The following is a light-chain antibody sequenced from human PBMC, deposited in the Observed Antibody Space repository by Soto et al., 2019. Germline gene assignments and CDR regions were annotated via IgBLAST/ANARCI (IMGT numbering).Light chain of an antibody. CDR2: EDN. J-gene: IGLJ3*02. CDR1: SGSIASNY. CDR3: QSYDSSNQV. Sequence: NFMLTQPHSVSESPGKTVTISCTRSSGSIASNYVQWYQQRPGGAPTTVIYEDNQSPSGVPDRFSGSIDSSSNSASLTISGLKAEDEADYYCQSYDSSNQVFGGGTKLTVL. V-gene: IGLV6-57*04.